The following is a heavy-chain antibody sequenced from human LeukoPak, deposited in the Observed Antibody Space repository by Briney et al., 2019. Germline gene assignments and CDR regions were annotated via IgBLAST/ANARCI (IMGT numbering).Heavy chain of an antibody. CDR3: ATGGDSGGYYYGRNAFDI. CDR2: FDPEDGET. V-gene: IGHV1-24*01. CDR1: GYTLTELS. D-gene: IGHD3-22*01. Sequence: ASVKVSCKVSGYTLTELSMHWVRQAPGKGLEWMGGFDPEDGETIYAQKFQGRVTMTEDTSTDTAYMELSSLRSEDTAVYYCATGGDSGGYYYGRNAFDIWGQGTMVTVSS. J-gene: IGHJ3*02.